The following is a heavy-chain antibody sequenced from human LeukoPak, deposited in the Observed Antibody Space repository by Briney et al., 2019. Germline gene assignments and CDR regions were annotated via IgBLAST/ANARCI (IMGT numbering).Heavy chain of an antibody. Sequence: GGSLRLSCAASGFTFNKSWMSWVRQAPGKGPEWVANIKEDGTQKYYVDSVRGRFTISRDNAENSLYLQMNSLRDEDTAVYYCARTRTVTTLDLDYWGQGTLVTVSS. CDR2: IKEDGTQK. D-gene: IGHD4-17*01. V-gene: IGHV3-7*01. J-gene: IGHJ4*02. CDR1: GFTFNKSW. CDR3: ARTRTVTTLDLDY.